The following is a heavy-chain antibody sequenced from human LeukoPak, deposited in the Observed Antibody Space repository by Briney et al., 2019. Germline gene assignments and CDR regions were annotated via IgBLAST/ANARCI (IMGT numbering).Heavy chain of an antibody. CDR1: GYTFTGYY. CDR3: AREAGDYYYGMDV. D-gene: IGHD6-25*01. V-gene: IGHV1-2*02. Sequence: GASVKVSCKASGYTFTGYYMHWVRQAPGQGLEWMGWINPNSGGTNYAQKFQGRVTMTRDTSISTAYMELSRLRSDDTVVYYCAREAGDYYYGMDVWGQGTTVTVSS. CDR2: INPNSGGT. J-gene: IGHJ6*02.